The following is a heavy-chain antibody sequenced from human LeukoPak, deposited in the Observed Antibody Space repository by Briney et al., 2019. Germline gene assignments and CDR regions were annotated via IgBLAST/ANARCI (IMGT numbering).Heavy chain of an antibody. CDR1: GGSISSGGYY. Sequence: SETLSLTCTVSGGSISSGGYYWSWIRQHPGKGLEWIGYIYYSGSTYYNSSLKSRVTISVDTSKNQFSLKLSSVTAADTAVYYCAREVGDYSSRNFDYWGQGTLVTVSS. CDR3: AREVGDYSSRNFDY. D-gene: IGHD4-17*01. J-gene: IGHJ4*02. V-gene: IGHV4-31*03. CDR2: IYYSGST.